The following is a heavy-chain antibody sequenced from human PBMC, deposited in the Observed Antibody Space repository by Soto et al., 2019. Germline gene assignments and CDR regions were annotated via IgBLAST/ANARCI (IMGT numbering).Heavy chain of an antibody. D-gene: IGHD3-10*01. J-gene: IGHJ6*02. CDR2: ISGSGGST. V-gene: IGHV3-23*01. Sequence: AGGSLRLSCAASGFTLSSYAMSWVRQAPGKGLEWVSAISGSGGSTYYADSVKGRFTISRDNSKNTLYLQMNSLRAEDTAVYYCARGFGDYYYGMDVWGQGTTVTVSS. CDR1: GFTLSSYA. CDR3: ARGFGDYYYGMDV.